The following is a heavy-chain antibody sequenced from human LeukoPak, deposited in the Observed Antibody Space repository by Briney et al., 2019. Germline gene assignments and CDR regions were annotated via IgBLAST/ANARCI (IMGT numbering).Heavy chain of an antibody. Sequence: PSETLSLTCTVSGGSISSYYWSWIREPPGKGLEWIGYIYYSGSTNYNPSLKSRVTISVDTSKNQFSLKLSSVTAADTAVYYCARAMSHGTVAYYYGMDVWGQGTTVTVSS. CDR2: IYYSGST. CDR3: ARAMSHGTVAYYYGMDV. D-gene: IGHD1-1*01. J-gene: IGHJ6*02. CDR1: GGSISSYY. V-gene: IGHV4-59*01.